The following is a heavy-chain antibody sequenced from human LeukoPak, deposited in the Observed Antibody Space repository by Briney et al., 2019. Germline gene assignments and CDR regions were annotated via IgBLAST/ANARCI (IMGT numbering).Heavy chain of an antibody. D-gene: IGHD4-17*01. CDR2: ISGSGSST. Sequence: GGSLRLSCAASGFTFSRYAMSWVRQAPGEGLEWVSAISGSGSSTYYADSVRGRFTISRDNAKNSLYLQMNSLGAEDTAVYYCAREFDYGDSRSYYMDVWGKGTTVTVSS. V-gene: IGHV3-23*01. CDR1: GFTFSRYA. CDR3: AREFDYGDSRSYYMDV. J-gene: IGHJ6*03.